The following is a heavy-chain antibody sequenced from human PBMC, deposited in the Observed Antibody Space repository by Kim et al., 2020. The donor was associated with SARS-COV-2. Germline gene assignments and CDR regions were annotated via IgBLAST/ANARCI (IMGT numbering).Heavy chain of an antibody. CDR2: IHYSGST. CDR3: ARVSGSSDAFDI. V-gene: IGHV4-61*01. J-gene: IGHJ3*02. Sequence: SETLSLTCTVSGDSVSGGSYYWSWIRQPPGKGLEWIGYIHYSGSTNDNPSLKTRVTISVDTSKNQFSLKLRSVTAADTAVYYCARVSGSSDAFDIWGQGTKVTVSS. D-gene: IGHD3-10*01. CDR1: GDSVSGGSYY.